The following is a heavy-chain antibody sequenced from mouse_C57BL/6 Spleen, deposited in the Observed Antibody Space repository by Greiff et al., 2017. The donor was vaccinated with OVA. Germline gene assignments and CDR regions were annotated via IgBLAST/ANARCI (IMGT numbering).Heavy chain of an antibody. D-gene: IGHD4-1*01. Sequence: EVQLQQSGAELVRPGASVKLSCTASGFNIKDYYMHWVKQRPEQGLEWIGRIDPEDGDTEYAPKFQGKATMTADTSSNTAYLQLSSLTSEDTAIYYCASPLANWDHYFDYWGQVTTLTVSS. CDR2: IDPEDGDT. V-gene: IGHV14-1*01. CDR3: ASPLANWDHYFDY. CDR1: GFNIKDYY. J-gene: IGHJ2*01.